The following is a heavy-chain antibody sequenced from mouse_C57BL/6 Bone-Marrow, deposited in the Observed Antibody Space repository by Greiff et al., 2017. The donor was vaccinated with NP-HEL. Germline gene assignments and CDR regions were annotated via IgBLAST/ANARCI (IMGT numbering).Heavy chain of an antibody. CDR1: GYAFTNYL. V-gene: IGHV1-54*01. Sequence: QVHVKQSGAELVRPGTSVKVSCKASGYAFTNYLIEWVKQRPGQGLEWIGVINPGSGGTNYNEKFKGKATLTADKSSSTAYMQLSSLTSEDSAVYFCARHGYGSTAWFAYWGQGTLVTVSA. J-gene: IGHJ3*01. D-gene: IGHD1-1*01. CDR3: ARHGYGSTAWFAY. CDR2: INPGSGGT.